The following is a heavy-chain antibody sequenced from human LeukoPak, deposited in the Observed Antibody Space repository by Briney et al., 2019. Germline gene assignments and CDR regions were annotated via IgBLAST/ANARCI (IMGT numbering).Heavy chain of an antibody. V-gene: IGHV3-23*01. Sequence: PGPTLRLSCAASGFTFSSYSMSWVRQAPGKGLEWVSAISGSGGSTYYADSVKGRFTISRDNSKNTLYLQMNSLRAEDTAVYYCAKDWTGDDYWGQGTLVTVSS. CDR2: ISGSGGST. D-gene: IGHD3/OR15-3a*01. CDR1: GFTFSSYS. J-gene: IGHJ4*02. CDR3: AKDWTGDDY.